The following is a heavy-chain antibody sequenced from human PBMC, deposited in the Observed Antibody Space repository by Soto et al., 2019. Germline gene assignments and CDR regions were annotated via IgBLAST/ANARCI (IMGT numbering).Heavy chain of an antibody. Sequence: EGQLVESGGGLVQPGGSLRLSCAVSGFTFSTYSMTWVRQAPGKGLEWVSYISSNSSVIYYADSVKGRITVSRDNAKNSLYLQMHSLRAEDTAVYYCARYLIVPRAFDIWGQGTTVTVSS. CDR1: GFTFSTYS. CDR2: ISSNSSVI. D-gene: IGHD3-22*01. CDR3: ARYLIVPRAFDI. J-gene: IGHJ3*02. V-gene: IGHV3-48*04.